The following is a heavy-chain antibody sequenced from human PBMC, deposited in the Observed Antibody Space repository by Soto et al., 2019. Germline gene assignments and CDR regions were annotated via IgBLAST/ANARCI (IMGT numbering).Heavy chain of an antibody. V-gene: IGHV3-23*01. J-gene: IGHJ4*02. CDR1: GLTFSIYA. CDR3: AKVYGSVRGDY. CDR2: ISGGGTST. Sequence: QAGGSLRLSCVASGLTFSIYAMSWVRQAPGKGLEWVSGISGGGTSTYYADSVKGRFTISRDNSKNTLYLQMGSLRAEDTAVYYCAKVYGSVRGDYWGQGTLVTVSS. D-gene: IGHD3-10*01.